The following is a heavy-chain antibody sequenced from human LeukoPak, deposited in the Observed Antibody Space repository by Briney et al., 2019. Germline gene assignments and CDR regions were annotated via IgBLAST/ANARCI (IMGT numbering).Heavy chain of an antibody. CDR3: ARGGQYSGYYYFDY. V-gene: IGHV3-7*01. CDR2: IKQEGSET. D-gene: IGHD3-22*01. Sequence: GGSLRLSCTASEFTFSNYWRSWVRQAPGKGLEWVANIKQEGSETYSVDSVKGRFTISRDNAKNSLYLQMNSLRAEDTALYYCARGGQYSGYYYFDYWGQGTLVTVSS. J-gene: IGHJ4*02. CDR1: EFTFSNYW.